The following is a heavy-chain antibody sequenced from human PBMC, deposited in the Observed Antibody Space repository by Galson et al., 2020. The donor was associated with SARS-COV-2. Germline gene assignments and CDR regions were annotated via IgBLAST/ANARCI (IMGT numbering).Heavy chain of an antibody. V-gene: IGHV1-69*13. D-gene: IGHD4-17*01. Sequence: SVKVSCKASGGPFSSYAISWVRQAPGQGHEWMGGIIPIFGTANYAQKFQGRVTITADESTSTAYMELSSLRSEDTAVYYCARSEDYGDYSLLGAAEYFQHWGQGTLVTVSS. CDR1: GGPFSSYA. CDR2: IIPIFGTA. CDR3: ARSEDYGDYSLLGAAEYFQH. J-gene: IGHJ1*01.